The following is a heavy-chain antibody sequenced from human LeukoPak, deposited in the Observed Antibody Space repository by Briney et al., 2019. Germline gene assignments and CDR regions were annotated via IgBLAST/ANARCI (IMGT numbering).Heavy chain of an antibody. CDR2: IIPILGIA. D-gene: IGHD1-26*01. V-gene: IGHV1-69*04. CDR1: GGTFSSYA. CDR3: ARPTSGADYYYGMDV. J-gene: IGHJ6*02. Sequence: PVASVKVSCKASGGTFSSYAISWVRQAPGQGLERMGRIIPILGIANYAQKFQGRVTITADKSTSTAYMELSSLRSEDTAVYYCARPTSGADYYYGMDVWGQGTTVTVSS.